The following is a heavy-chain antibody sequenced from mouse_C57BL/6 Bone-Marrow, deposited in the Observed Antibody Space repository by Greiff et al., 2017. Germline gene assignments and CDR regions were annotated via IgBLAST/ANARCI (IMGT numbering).Heavy chain of an antibody. J-gene: IGHJ4*01. CDR1: GYTFTSYW. CDR3: AREAYYVAMDY. V-gene: IGHV1-69*01. CDR2: IDPSDSYT. Sequence: VQLQQSGAELVMPGASVKLSCKASGYTFTSYWMHWVKQRPGQGLEWIGEIDPSDSYTNYNQKFKGKSTLTVDKSSSTAYMQLSSLTYEDSAVYDCAREAYYVAMDYWGQGTSVTVSS. D-gene: IGHD1-1*01.